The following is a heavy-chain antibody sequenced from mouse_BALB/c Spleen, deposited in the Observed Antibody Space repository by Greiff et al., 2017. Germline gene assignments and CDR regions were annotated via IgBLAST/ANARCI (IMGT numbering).Heavy chain of an antibody. D-gene: IGHD2-3*01. CDR1: GFSLTDYG. J-gene: IGHJ1*01. V-gene: IGHV2-6-5*01. Sequence: VMLVESGPGLVAPSQSLSITCTVSGFSLTDYGVSWIRQPPGKGLEWLGVIWGGGSTYYNSALKSRLSISKDNSKSQVFLKMNSLQTEDTAMYYCAKHDDGYYWYFDVWGAGTTVTVSS. CDR3: AKHDDGYYWYFDV. CDR2: IWGGGST.